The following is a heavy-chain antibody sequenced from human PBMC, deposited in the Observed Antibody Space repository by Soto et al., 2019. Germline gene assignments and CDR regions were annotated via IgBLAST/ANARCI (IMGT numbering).Heavy chain of an antibody. CDR2: INAGNGNT. J-gene: IGHJ4*02. D-gene: IGHD4-17*01. CDR3: ARDGSGWTTVTTGENDY. CDR1: GYTFTSYA. V-gene: IGHV1-3*01. Sequence: ASVKVSCKASGYTFTSYAMHWVRQAPGQRLEWMGWINAGNGNTKYSQKFQGRVTITRDTSASTAYMELSSLRSEDTAVYYCARDGSGWTTVTTGENDYWGQGTLVTVSS.